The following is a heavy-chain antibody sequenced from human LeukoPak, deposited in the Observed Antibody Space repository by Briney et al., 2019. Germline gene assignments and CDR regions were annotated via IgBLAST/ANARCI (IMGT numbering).Heavy chain of an antibody. CDR3: ATDYDSTTPGYFDY. CDR1: GFTFSSYS. D-gene: IGHD3-22*01. CDR2: ISSSSSTI. J-gene: IGHJ4*02. Sequence: GGSLRLSCAASGFTFSSYSMNWVRQAPGKGLEWVSYISSSSSTIYYADSVKGRFTISRDNAKKSLYLQMNSLRAEDTAVYYCATDYDSTTPGYFDYWGQGTLVTVSS. V-gene: IGHV3-48*01.